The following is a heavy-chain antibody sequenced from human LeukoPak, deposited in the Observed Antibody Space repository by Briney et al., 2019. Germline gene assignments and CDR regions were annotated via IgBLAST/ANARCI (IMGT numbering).Heavy chain of an antibody. J-gene: IGHJ4*03. Sequence: SETLSLTCAVYGGSFSGYYWGWIRQPPGKGLEWIGEINRGGDTNYNPFLKSRATISIDTSRNYFSLKLSSVTAADTAVYCCARGRGTGSYFHDWGQGTLVTVSS. D-gene: IGHD3/OR15-3a*01. CDR2: INRGGDT. CDR1: GGSFSGYY. CDR3: ARGRGTGSYFHD. V-gene: IGHV4-34*01.